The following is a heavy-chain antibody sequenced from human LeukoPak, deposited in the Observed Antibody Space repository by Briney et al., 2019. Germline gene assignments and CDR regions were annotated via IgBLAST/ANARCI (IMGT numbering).Heavy chain of an antibody. V-gene: IGHV1-46*01. J-gene: IGHJ4*02. D-gene: IGHD4-17*01. CDR3: ARAGYGDYGIDY. CDR2: INPSGGST. CDR1: GYTFTSYY. Sequence: ASVKVSCKASGYTFTSYYMHWVRQAPGQGLEWMGIINPSGGSTSYAQKLQGRVTMTRDTSTSTVYMELSSLRSEDTAVYYCARAGYGDYGIDYWGQGTLVTVSS.